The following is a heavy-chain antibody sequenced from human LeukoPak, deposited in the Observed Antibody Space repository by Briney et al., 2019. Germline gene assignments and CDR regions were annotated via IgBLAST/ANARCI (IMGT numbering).Heavy chain of an antibody. V-gene: IGHV3-30*02. Sequence: GGSLRLSCAASGFSFSNYGMHWVRQAPGKGLEWVAFMRYDGNNQYYADSVKGRFTISRDNAKNSLYLQMNSLRAEDTAVYYCARETRLRWTDYWGQGTLVTVSS. J-gene: IGHJ4*02. CDR1: GFSFSNYG. D-gene: IGHD5-24*01. CDR3: ARETRLRWTDY. CDR2: MRYDGNNQ.